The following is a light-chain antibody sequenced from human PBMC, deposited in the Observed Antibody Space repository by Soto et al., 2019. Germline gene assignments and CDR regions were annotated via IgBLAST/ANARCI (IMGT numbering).Light chain of an antibody. Sequence: QSALTQPASVSGSPGQSITISCTGTDSDVGGYNYVSWYQQHPGEVPKLMIYEVIKRPSGISDRFSGSKSGNTASLTISGLQAEDEADYYCSAYTHSNTVIFGGGTKLTVL. CDR1: DSDVGGYNY. V-gene: IGLV2-14*03. J-gene: IGLJ2*01. CDR2: EVI. CDR3: SAYTHSNTVI.